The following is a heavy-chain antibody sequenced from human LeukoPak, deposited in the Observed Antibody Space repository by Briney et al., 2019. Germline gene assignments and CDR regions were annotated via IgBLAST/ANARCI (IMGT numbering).Heavy chain of an antibody. Sequence: PGGSLRLSCAASGFTVSSNYMSWVRQAPGKGLEWVSAVGGSGGSTYYADSVKGRSTISRDNSKNTLYLQMNSLRAEDTALYYCARDPGVVAFHYFDYWGQGTLVTVSS. J-gene: IGHJ4*02. CDR3: ARDPGVVAFHYFDY. CDR2: VGGSGGST. V-gene: IGHV3-23*01. D-gene: IGHD3-3*01. CDR1: GFTVSSNY.